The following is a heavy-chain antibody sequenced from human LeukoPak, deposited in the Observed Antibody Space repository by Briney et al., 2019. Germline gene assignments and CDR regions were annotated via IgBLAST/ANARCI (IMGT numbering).Heavy chain of an antibody. V-gene: IGHV1-2*02. D-gene: IGHD2-8*01. Sequence: ASVKVSCKASGYTFTGYYMHWVRQAPGQGVEWMGWINPNSGGTNYAQKFQGRVTMTRDTSISTAYMDLSRLRSDDTAVYYCARADCTNGVCSLGGDYGGQGTLVTVSS. J-gene: IGHJ4*02. CDR3: ARADCTNGVCSLGGDY. CDR1: GYTFTGYY. CDR2: INPNSGGT.